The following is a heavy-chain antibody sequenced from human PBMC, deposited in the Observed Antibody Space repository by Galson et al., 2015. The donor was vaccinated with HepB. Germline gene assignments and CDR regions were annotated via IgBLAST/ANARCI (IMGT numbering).Heavy chain of an antibody. V-gene: IGHV1-18*01. D-gene: IGHD4-23*01. CDR2: ISAYNGNT. CDR3: ARVGIGYGGNSFYMDV. CDR1: GYTFISYG. Sequence: SVKVSCKASGYTFISYGITWVRQAPGQGLEWMGWISAYNGNTNYAQNLQGRVTMTTDTSTNTAYMELKSLRSDDTAVYYCARVGIGYGGNSFYMDVWGRGTAVTVSS. J-gene: IGHJ6*03.